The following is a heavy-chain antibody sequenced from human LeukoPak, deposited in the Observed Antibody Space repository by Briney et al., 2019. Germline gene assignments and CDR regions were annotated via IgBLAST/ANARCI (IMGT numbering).Heavy chain of an antibody. CDR3: ARVRRVWGSYRYSQFDY. D-gene: IGHD3-16*02. V-gene: IGHV4-59*01. CDR2: IYYSGST. CDR1: GGSISTYY. Sequence: KASETLSLTCTVSGGSISTYYWSWIRQPPGKGLEWIGYIYYSGSTNYNPSLKSRVTISVDTSKNQFSLKLSSVTAADTAVYYCARVRRVWGSYRYSQFDYWGQGTLVTVSS. J-gene: IGHJ4*02.